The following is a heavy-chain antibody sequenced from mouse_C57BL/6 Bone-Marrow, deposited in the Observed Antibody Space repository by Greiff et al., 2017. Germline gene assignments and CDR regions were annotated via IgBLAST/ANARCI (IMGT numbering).Heavy chain of an antibody. V-gene: IGHV1-26*01. CDR2: INPNNGGT. Sequence: VQLQQSGPELVKPGASVKISCKASGYTFTDYYMNWVKQSPGKSLEWIGDINPNNGGTSYNQKFTGKATLTVYKSSSTAYMELRSLTSEDSAVYYCARGMGIYYGNSYYAMDYWGQGTSVTVSS. CDR1: GYTFTDYY. CDR3: ARGMGIYYGNSYYAMDY. D-gene: IGHD2-1*01. J-gene: IGHJ4*01.